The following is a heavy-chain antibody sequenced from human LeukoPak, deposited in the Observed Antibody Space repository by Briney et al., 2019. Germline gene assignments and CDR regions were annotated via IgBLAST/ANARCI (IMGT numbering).Heavy chain of an antibody. J-gene: IGHJ6*03. CDR2: ISGSGGST. CDR1: KFTFSSFS. V-gene: IGHV3-23*01. CDR3: AKDPRITKNYYYYYYMDV. D-gene: IGHD3-3*01. Sequence: QSGGSLRLSCAASKFTFSSFSMSWVRQAPGKGLEWVSAISGSGGSTNYVDSVKGRFTISRDNSKNTLYLQMNSLRAEDTALYYCAKDPRITKNYYYYYYMDVWGKGTTVTVSS.